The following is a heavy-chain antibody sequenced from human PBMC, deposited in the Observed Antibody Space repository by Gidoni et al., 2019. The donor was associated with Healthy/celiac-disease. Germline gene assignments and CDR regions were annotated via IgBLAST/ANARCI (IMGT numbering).Heavy chain of an antibody. CDR3: AKDGEAVVGATNFDY. Sequence: EVQLLESGGGLVQPGGSLRLSCAASGFTFSSYAMSWVRQAPGKGLELVSAISGSGGSTYYADSVKGRFTISRDNSKNTLYLQMNSLRAEDTAVYYCAKDGEAVVGATNFDYWGQGTLVTVSS. J-gene: IGHJ4*02. V-gene: IGHV3-23*01. CDR1: GFTFSSYA. CDR2: ISGSGGST. D-gene: IGHD1-26*01.